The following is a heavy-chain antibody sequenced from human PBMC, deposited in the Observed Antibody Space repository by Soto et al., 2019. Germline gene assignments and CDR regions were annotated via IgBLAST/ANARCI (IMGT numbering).Heavy chain of an antibody. CDR1: GGSISIGGYY. V-gene: IGHV4-31*03. J-gene: IGHJ4*02. D-gene: IGHD3-22*01. CDR3: ARGGARGMEYYYDSSGYYFDY. Sequence: PSGTLSLTCTVSGGSISIGGYYWSWIRQHPGKGLEWIGYIYYSGSTYYNPSLKSRVTISVDTSKNQFSLKLSSVTAADTAVYYCARGGARGMEYYYDSSGYYFDYWGQGTLVTVSS. CDR2: IYYSGST.